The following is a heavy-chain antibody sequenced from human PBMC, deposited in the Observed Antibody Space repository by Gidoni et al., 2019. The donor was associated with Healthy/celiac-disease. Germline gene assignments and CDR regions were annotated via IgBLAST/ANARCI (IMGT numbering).Heavy chain of an antibody. Sequence: QVQLQQWGAGLLKPSETLSLTCAVYGGSFSGYYWRWIRQHPGKGLEWSGEINHSGSTNYNPSLKSRVTISVDTSKNQLSLKLSSVTAADTAVYYCARGVLGYCSGGSCYFYYYYYGMDVWGQGTTVTVSS. CDR1: GGSFSGYY. CDR2: INHSGST. D-gene: IGHD2-15*01. CDR3: ARGVLGYCSGGSCYFYYYYYGMDV. V-gene: IGHV4-34*01. J-gene: IGHJ6*02.